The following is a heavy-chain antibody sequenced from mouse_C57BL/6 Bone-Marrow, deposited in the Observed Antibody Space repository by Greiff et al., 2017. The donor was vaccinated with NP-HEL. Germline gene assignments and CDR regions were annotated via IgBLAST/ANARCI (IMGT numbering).Heavy chain of an antibody. Sequence: EVQGVESGEGLVKPGGSLKLSCAASGFTFSSYAMSWVRQTPEKRLEWVAYISSGGDYIYYADTVKGRFTISRDNARNTLYLQMSSLKSEDTAMYYCTRGVYGNPGAYWGQGTLVTVSA. CDR2: ISSGGDYI. J-gene: IGHJ3*01. V-gene: IGHV5-9-1*02. CDR3: TRGVYGNPGAY. CDR1: GFTFSSYA. D-gene: IGHD2-1*01.